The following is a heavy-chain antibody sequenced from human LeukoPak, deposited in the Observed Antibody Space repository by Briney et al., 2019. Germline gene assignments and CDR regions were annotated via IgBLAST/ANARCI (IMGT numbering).Heavy chain of an antibody. D-gene: IGHD5-18*01. J-gene: IGHJ4*02. V-gene: IGHV3-74*01. CDR2: IKGDGSST. Sequence: GGSLRLSCAASGFTFSSYWMHWVRHTPGKGLVWVSRIKGDGSSTSYADSVKGRLTISRDNAKNTLYLQMNSLRAEDTAVYYCARDGYSFGHDFDYWGRGTLVTVSS. CDR1: GFTFSSYW. CDR3: ARDGYSFGHDFDY.